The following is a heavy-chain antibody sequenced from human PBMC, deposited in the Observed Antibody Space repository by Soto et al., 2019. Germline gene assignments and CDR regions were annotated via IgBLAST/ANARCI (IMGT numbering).Heavy chain of an antibody. Sequence: QITLKESGPTLVKPTQTLTLTCTVSGFSLSTSGVGVAWIRQPPGKALEWLALIYWDDDKRYSPSLKSRLTITQDTSKDPLVLTMTNMDPVDTGTYYCAESHEAGDYFDYWGQGTLVTVSS. CDR2: IYWDDDK. CDR1: GFSLSTSGVG. J-gene: IGHJ4*02. CDR3: AESHEAGDYFDY. V-gene: IGHV2-5*02. D-gene: IGHD6-19*01.